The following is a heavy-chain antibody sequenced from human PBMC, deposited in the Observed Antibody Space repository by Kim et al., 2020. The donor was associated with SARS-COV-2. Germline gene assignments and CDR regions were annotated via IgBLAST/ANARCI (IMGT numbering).Heavy chain of an antibody. V-gene: IGHV3-7*01. D-gene: IGHD1-7*01. Sequence: ILKFYGGSVAGRFTISRDNAKNSLYLHMSSLRAEDTAIYFCARAGGVGTVDYWGRGTQVTVSS. J-gene: IGHJ4*02. CDR2: ILK. CDR3: ARAGGVGTVDY.